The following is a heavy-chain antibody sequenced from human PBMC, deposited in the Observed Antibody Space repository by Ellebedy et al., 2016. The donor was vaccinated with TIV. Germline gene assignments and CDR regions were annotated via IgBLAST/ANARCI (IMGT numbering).Heavy chain of an antibody. CDR1: GFTFSSNS. CDR2: ISTSGNI. Sequence: GGSLRLSCAASGFTFSSNSMNWVRQAPGKGLEWISYISTSGNIKYADSVKGRFTISRDNAKNSLSLHMNNLRVDDTAVYYCARGTTSGATYFESWGQGTLVTVSS. D-gene: IGHD3-16*01. CDR3: ARGTTSGATYFES. J-gene: IGHJ4*02. V-gene: IGHV3-48*04.